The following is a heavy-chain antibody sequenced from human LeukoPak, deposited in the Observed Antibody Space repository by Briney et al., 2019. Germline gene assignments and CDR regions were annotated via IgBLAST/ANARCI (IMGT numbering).Heavy chain of an antibody. D-gene: IGHD6-13*01. CDR3: ARGPPRPAGFHFYFDS. CDR2: IYTGGST. Sequence: GGSLRLSCAASGITFTSNYMGWVRQAPGKGLDWVSVIYTGGSTYYADSVKGRFTISRDNSKNTLYLQMNSLRAEDTAVYYCARGPPRPAGFHFYFDSWGQGTLVTVSS. V-gene: IGHV3-53*01. CDR1: GITFTSNY. J-gene: IGHJ4*02.